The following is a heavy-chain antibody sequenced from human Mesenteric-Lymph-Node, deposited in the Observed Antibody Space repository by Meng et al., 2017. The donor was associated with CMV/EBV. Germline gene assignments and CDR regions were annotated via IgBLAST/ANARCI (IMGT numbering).Heavy chain of an antibody. J-gene: IGHJ4*02. CDR3: AREATDYYFDC. CDR2: VYYSETT. CDR1: GGSISSGDYY. Sequence: SETLSLTCTVSGGSISSGDYYWSWIRQHPGKGLEWIGYVYYSETTYYNPSLKSRVSVSVDTSKNQFSLTLRSVTAADTAVYYCAREATDYYFDCWGQGTLVTVSS. V-gene: IGHV4-31*03. D-gene: IGHD5-12*01.